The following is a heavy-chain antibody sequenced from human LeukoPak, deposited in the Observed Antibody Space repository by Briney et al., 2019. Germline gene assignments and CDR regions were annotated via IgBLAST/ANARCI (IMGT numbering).Heavy chain of an antibody. D-gene: IGHD6-13*01. CDR3: ARGRMSAAGAGNWFDP. CDR1: GFTFSNYA. J-gene: IGHJ5*02. Sequence: GGSLRLSCAASGFTFSNYAMTWVRQAPGKGLEWVSIISGGGGTTFYADSVRGRFSISRDNSKNALYLQMSSLRAEDTAIYYCARGRMSAAGAGNWFDPWGQGTLVTVSS. CDR2: ISGGGGTT. V-gene: IGHV3-23*01.